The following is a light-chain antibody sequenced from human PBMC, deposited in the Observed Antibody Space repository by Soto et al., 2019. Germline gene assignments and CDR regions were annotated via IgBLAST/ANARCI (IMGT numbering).Light chain of an antibody. CDR3: QQYGSSPKT. V-gene: IGKV3-20*01. J-gene: IGKJ1*01. Sequence: ESVLTQSPGTLSLSPGERATLSCRASQSVSSSYLAWYQQKPGQAPRLLIYDASTRATGIPDRFSGSGSGTDFTLTISRLEPEDFAVYYCQQYGSSPKTFGQGTKVE. CDR1: QSVSSSY. CDR2: DAS.